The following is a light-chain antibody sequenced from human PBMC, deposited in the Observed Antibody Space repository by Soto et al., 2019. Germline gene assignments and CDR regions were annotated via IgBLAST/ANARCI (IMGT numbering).Light chain of an antibody. V-gene: IGLV2-14*03. J-gene: IGLJ2*01. CDR1: SSDVGGYNY. CDR2: DVR. CDR3: SSYTSSSTVI. Sequence: QSALTQPASVSGSPGQSITISCTGTSSDVGGYNYISWYQQHPGKAPKFIIYDVRNRPSGVSNRFSGSRSGNTASLTISGLQAEDEAGYYCSSYTSSSTVIFGGGTKLTVL.